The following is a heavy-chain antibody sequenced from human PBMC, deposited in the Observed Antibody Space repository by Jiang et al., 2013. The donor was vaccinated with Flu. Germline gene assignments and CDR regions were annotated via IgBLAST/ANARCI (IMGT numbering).Heavy chain of an antibody. V-gene: IGHV5-51*01. CDR1: GYSFTSYW. J-gene: IGHJ3*02. Sequence: GAEVKKPGESLKISCKGSGYSFTSYWIGWVRQMPGKGLEWMGIIYPGDSDTRYSPSFQGQVTISADKSISTAYLQWSSLKASDTAMYYCAINVVSVVTAIPDAFDIWGQGTMVTVSS. CDR3: AINVVSVVTAIPDAFDI. D-gene: IGHD2-21*02. CDR2: IYPGDSDT.